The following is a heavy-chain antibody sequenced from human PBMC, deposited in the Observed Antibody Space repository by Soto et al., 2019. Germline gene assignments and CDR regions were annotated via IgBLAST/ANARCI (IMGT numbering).Heavy chain of an antibody. CDR2: INAGNGNT. CDR1: GYTFTSYA. CDR3: ARDSIAAAANYGMDV. V-gene: IGHV1-3*01. J-gene: IGHJ6*02. D-gene: IGHD6-13*01. Sequence: ASVKVSCKASGYTFTSYAMHWVRQAPGQRLEWMGWINAGNGNTKYSQKFQGRVTITRDTSASTAYMELSSLRSEDTAVYYCARDSIAAAANYGMDVWGQGTTVTVSS.